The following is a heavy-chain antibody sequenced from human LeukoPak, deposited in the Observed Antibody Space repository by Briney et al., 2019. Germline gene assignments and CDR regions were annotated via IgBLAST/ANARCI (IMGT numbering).Heavy chain of an antibody. J-gene: IGHJ6*02. CDR1: GGSFSGYY. V-gene: IGHV4-30-2*01. Sequence: SETLSLTCAVYGGSFSGYYWRWIRQPPGKGLEWIGYIYHSGSTYYNPSLKSRVTISVDRSKNQFSLKLSSVTAADTAVYYCARDRRDYYYGMDVWGQGTTVTVSS. CDR2: IYHSGST. CDR3: ARDRRDYYYGMDV.